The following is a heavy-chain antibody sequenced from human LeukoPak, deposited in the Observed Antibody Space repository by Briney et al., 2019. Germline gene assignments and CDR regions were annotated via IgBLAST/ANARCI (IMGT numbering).Heavy chain of an antibody. CDR3: ARSDMTTVTTLLDY. Sequence: GASVTVSCTASGYTSTSYYMHWVRQAPGQGLEWMGIINPSGGSTSYAQKFQGRVTMTRDTSTSTVYMELSSLRSEDTAVYYCARSDMTTVTTLLDYWGQGTLVTVSS. CDR1: GYTSTSYY. CDR2: INPSGGST. J-gene: IGHJ4*02. V-gene: IGHV1-46*01. D-gene: IGHD4-17*01.